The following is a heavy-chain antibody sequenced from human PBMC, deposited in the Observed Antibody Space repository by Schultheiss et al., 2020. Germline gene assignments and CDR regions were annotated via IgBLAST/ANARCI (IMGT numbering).Heavy chain of an antibody. CDR3: ATGIAAAGTDY. D-gene: IGHD6-13*01. CDR1: GFTFNSYA. CDR2: ISSNGGST. Sequence: VGSLSLSCAASGFTFNSYAMHWVRQAPGKGLEYVSAISSNGGSTYYADSVKGRFTISRDNAKNSLYLQMNSLRAEDTAVYYCATGIAAAGTDYWGQGTLVTVSS. V-gene: IGHV3-64*04. J-gene: IGHJ4*02.